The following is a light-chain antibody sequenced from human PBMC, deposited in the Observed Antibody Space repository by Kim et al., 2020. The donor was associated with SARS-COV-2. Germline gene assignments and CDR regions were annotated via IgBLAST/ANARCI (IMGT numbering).Light chain of an antibody. CDR2: AAS. CDR3: LQHNSHPPT. Sequence: SAAVGDRYTLTCRASQCIRNDLRWYQHKPGKAPKRLIYAASSLQSGVPSRFSGSGSGTEFTLTISSLQPEDFATYYCLQHNSHPPTFGQVTKLEI. CDR1: QCIRND. V-gene: IGKV1-17*01. J-gene: IGKJ2*01.